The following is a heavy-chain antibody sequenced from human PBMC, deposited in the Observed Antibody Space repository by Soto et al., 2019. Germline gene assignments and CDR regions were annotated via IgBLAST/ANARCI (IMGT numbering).Heavy chain of an antibody. V-gene: IGHV1-69*13. CDR3: ARLITQPDYYYGMDV. CDR1: GGTFSSYA. CDR2: IIPIFGTA. Sequence: ASVKVSCKASGGTFSSYAISWVRQAPGQGLEWMGGIIPIFGTANYAQKFQGRVTITADESTSTAYMELSSLRSEDTAVYYCARLITQPDYYYGMDVWGQGTTVTVSS. D-gene: IGHD1-1*01. J-gene: IGHJ6*02.